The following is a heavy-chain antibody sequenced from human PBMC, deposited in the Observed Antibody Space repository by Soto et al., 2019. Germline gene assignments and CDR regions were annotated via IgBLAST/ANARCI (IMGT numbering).Heavy chain of an antibody. J-gene: IGHJ4*02. CDR2: TSWNRGSR. V-gene: IGHV3-9*01. CDR1: GFTFDDYA. CDR3: ARGPMLDGAGYYFDY. Sequence: GESLRLSCAASGFTFDDYALHWVRQAPGKGLEWISGTSWNRGSRGYADSVRGRFTISRDNGKKSLYLQMNRLGAEDTALYYCARGPMLDGAGYYFDYWGQGTMVTVSS. D-gene: IGHD3-10*02.